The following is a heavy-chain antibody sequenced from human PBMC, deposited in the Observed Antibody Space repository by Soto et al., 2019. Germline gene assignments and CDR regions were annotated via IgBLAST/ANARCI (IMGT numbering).Heavy chain of an antibody. D-gene: IGHD2-8*01. V-gene: IGHV3-30*19. J-gene: IGHJ3*02. CDR1: GFTFSNYG. Sequence: QVQLVESGGGVVQPGRSLRLSCAASGFTFSNYGMHWVRQAPGKGLEWLAVILNDGGDQNYGDSVKGRFTISRDNSKNTLYLQINSLLVEDTAVYYCARDDDRPDNGLDMWGQGTMVTVSS. CDR3: ARDDDRPDNGLDM. CDR2: ILNDGGDQ.